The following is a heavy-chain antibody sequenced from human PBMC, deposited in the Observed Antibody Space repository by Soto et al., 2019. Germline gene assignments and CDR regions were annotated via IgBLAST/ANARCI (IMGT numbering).Heavy chain of an antibody. Sequence: VASVKVSCKASGGTFSSYAISWVRQAPGQGLEWMGGIIPIFGTANYAQKFQGRVKITADESTSTAYMELSSLRSEDTAVYYCAMVRGVIIFDYWGQGNLVTVSS. CDR2: IIPIFGTA. J-gene: IGHJ4*02. V-gene: IGHV1-69*13. D-gene: IGHD3-10*01. CDR1: GGTFSSYA. CDR3: AMVRGVIIFDY.